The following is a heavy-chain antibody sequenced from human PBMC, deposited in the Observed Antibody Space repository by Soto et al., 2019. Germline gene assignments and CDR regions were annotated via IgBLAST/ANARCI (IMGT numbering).Heavy chain of an antibody. Sequence: ASVXVSCKASGYTFTVHYIHWFRRGPAQGLEWMGWINPNSGDTIYAQKFQDRVSMTRETSIRTAYMEMRGMRSDDKAVSYCERGILAPEDGNRVFDLWGQGTLVTVSS. D-gene: IGHD6-13*01. CDR3: ERGILAPEDGNRVFDL. CDR1: GYTFTVHY. V-gene: IGHV1-2*02. CDR2: INPNSGDT. J-gene: IGHJ4*02.